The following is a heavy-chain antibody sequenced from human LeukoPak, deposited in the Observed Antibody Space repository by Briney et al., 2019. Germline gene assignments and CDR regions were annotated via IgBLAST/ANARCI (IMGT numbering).Heavy chain of an antibody. Sequence: PPETVSLTCTVSGGSISSSSYYWGWIRQPPGKGLEWIGYIFYIGSTQYTTSSTSRVAISVDTSKNQCSLNLRSVTAADTAVYYCVRDRLGSGNYFDYWSQASLVTVSS. CDR2: IFYIGST. CDR1: GGSISSSSYY. J-gene: IGHJ4*02. CDR3: VRDRLGSGNYFDY. V-gene: IGHV4-39*07. D-gene: IGHD1-26*01.